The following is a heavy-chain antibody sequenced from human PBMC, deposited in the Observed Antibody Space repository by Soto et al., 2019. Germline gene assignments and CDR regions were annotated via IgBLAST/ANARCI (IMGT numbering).Heavy chain of an antibody. J-gene: IGHJ6*02. D-gene: IGHD6-19*01. CDR3: ARDTQYSSGWAYHYYGMDV. CDR2: ISAYNGNT. CDR1: GYTFTSYG. Sequence: ASVKVSCKASGYTFTSYGISWVRQAPGQGLEWMGWISAYNGNTNYAQKLQGRVTMTTDTSTSTAYMELRSLRSDDTAVYYCARDTQYSSGWAYHYYGMDVWGQGTTVTVSS. V-gene: IGHV1-18*04.